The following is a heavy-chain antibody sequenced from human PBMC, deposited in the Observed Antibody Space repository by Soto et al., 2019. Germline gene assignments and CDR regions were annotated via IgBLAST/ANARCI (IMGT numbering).Heavy chain of an antibody. CDR2: INGDGSYI. J-gene: IGHJ5*02. Sequence: GGSLRLSCAASGFTFSSYWMHWVRQAPGRGLVWVARINGDGSYIDYADSVKGRFTISRDNAKSTLYLQMNSLRAEDTALYYCARWPPVAGISGFDPWGQGTLVTVSS. D-gene: IGHD6-19*01. V-gene: IGHV3-74*01. CDR1: GFTFSSYW. CDR3: ARWPPVAGISGFDP.